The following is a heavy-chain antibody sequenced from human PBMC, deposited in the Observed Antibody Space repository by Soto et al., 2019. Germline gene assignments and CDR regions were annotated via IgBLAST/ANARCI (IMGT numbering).Heavy chain of an antibody. CDR2: IRSKAYGGTT. CDR1: GFTFGDYA. Sequence: GGSLRLSCTTSGFTFGDYAMSWFRQAPGKGLEWVGFIRSKAYGGTTEYAASVKGRFTISRDDSKSIAYLQMSSLKTEDTAVYYCTRPYYYDSSVYYRFDYWGQGTLVTVSS. D-gene: IGHD3-22*01. J-gene: IGHJ4*02. V-gene: IGHV3-49*03. CDR3: TRPYYYDSSVYYRFDY.